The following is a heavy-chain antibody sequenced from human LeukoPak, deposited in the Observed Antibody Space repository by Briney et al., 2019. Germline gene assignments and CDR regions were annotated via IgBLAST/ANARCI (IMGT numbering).Heavy chain of an antibody. CDR3: ARSVDTAMVSDFDY. Sequence: VASVKVSCKASGYTFTSYGISWVRQAPGQGLEWMGWISAYNGNTNYAQKLQGRVTMTTDTSTSTAYMELRSLRSDDTAAYYCARSVDTAMVSDFDYWGQGTLVTVSS. CDR2: ISAYNGNT. V-gene: IGHV1-18*01. CDR1: GYTFTSYG. D-gene: IGHD5-18*01. J-gene: IGHJ4*02.